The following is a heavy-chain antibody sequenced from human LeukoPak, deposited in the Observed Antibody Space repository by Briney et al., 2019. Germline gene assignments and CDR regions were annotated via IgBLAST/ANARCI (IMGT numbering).Heavy chain of an antibody. D-gene: IGHD6-19*01. CDR2: INPNSGGT. J-gene: IGHJ4*02. CDR3: ARIMMAWTFSSGWYGY. CDR1: GYTFTGYY. V-gene: IGHV1-2*02. Sequence: ASVKVSCEATGYTFTGYYMHWVRQAPGQGLEWMGWINPNSGGTNYAQKFQGRVTMTRDTSISTAYMELSRLRSDDTAVYYCARIMMAWTFSSGWYGYWGQGTLVTVSS.